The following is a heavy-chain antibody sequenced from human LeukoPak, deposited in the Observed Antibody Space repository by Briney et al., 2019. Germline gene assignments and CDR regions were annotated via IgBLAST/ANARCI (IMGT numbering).Heavy chain of an antibody. CDR3: ARERTSYYDFWRGTTTNWFDP. CDR1: GYTFTSYD. Sequence: ASVNVSCKASGYTFTSYDINWVRYAPGQGLEWMGWMNPNSGNTGYAQKFQGRVTITRNTSISTAYMELSSLRSEDTAVYYCARERTSYYDFWRGTTTNWFDPWGQGTLVRVSS. CDR2: MNPNSGNT. J-gene: IGHJ5*02. D-gene: IGHD3-3*01. V-gene: IGHV1-8*03.